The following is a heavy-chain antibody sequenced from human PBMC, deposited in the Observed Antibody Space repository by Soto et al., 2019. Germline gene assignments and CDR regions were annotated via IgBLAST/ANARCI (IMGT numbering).Heavy chain of an antibody. V-gene: IGHV3-30-3*01. J-gene: IGHJ4*02. CDR1: GSTFSDFP. CDR2: ISYDGNDE. D-gene: IGHD3-10*01. Sequence: PGGSLRLSCVASGSTFSDFPLHWVRRAPGKGLEWVAVISYDGNDESYSDSVKGRFTITIDNSKTTVYLQMNSLRADDMAVYHCARDRRHDYASGRLDYLGQGTLVTVSS. CDR3: ARDRRHDYASGRLDY.